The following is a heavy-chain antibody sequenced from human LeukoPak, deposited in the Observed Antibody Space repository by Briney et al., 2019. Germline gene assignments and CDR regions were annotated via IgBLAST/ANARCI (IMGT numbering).Heavy chain of an antibody. J-gene: IGHJ4*02. Sequence: PGGSLRLSCAASGFTFSDYYMSWIRQAPGKGLEWVSAISGSGGSTYYADSVKGRFTISRDNSKNTLYLQMNSLRAEDTAVYYCAKDLRVRGNYWGQGTLVTVSS. V-gene: IGHV3-23*01. D-gene: IGHD3-10*01. CDR2: ISGSGGST. CDR1: GFTFSDYY. CDR3: AKDLRVRGNY.